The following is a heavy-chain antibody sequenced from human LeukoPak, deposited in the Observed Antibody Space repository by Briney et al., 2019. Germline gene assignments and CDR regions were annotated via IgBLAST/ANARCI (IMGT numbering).Heavy chain of an antibody. V-gene: IGHV3-21*01. D-gene: IGHD6-6*01. Sequence: PGGSLRLSCAASGFTFSSYSMNWVRQAPGKGLEWVSSISSSSSYIYYADSVKGRFTISRDNAKNSLYLQMNSLRAEDTAVYYCAKDGLGSSSPDFDYWGQGTLVTVSS. J-gene: IGHJ4*02. CDR2: ISSSSSYI. CDR1: GFTFSSYS. CDR3: AKDGLGSSSPDFDY.